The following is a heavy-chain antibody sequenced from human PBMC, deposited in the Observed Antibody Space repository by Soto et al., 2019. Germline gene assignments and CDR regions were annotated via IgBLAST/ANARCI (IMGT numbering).Heavy chain of an antibody. CDR3: ARGGASSIAAHTQHLDYYGMDV. V-gene: IGHV3-11*06. CDR1: GFTFSDYY. CDR2: ISSSSSYT. D-gene: IGHD6-6*01. J-gene: IGHJ6*02. Sequence: QVQLVESGGGLVKTGGSLRLSCAASGFTFSDYYMSWIRQAPGKGLEWVSYISSSSSYTNYADSVKGRFTISRDNAKNSLYLQMNSLRAEDTDVYYCARGGASSIAAHTQHLDYYGMDVWGQGTTVTVSS.